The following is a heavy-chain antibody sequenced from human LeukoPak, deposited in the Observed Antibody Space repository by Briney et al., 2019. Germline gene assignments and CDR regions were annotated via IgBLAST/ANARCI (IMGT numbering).Heavy chain of an antibody. D-gene: IGHD3-9*01. J-gene: IGHJ4*02. Sequence: SETLSLTCAVPGGSISSGGYSWSWIRQPPGKGLEWIGYIYHSGSTYYNPSLKSRVTISVDRSKNQFSLKLSSVTAADTAVYYCARAVNSRYFDWIRGFDYWGQGTLVTVSS. CDR3: ARAVNSRYFDWIRGFDY. CDR1: GGSISSGGYS. V-gene: IGHV4-30-2*01. CDR2: IYHSGST.